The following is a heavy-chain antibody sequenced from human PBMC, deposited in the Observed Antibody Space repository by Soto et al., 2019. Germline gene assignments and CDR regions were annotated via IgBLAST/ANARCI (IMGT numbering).Heavy chain of an antibody. CDR2: MNPNSGNT. CDR3: AVGIAAAGPFDY. CDR1: GYTFTSYD. J-gene: IGHJ4*02. Sequence: ASVKVSWKASGYTFTSYDINWVRQATGQGLEWIGWMNPNSGNTGYAQKFQGRVTMTRNTSISTAYMELSSLRSEDTAVYYCAVGIAAAGPFDYWGQGTLVTVSS. D-gene: IGHD6-13*01. V-gene: IGHV1-8*01.